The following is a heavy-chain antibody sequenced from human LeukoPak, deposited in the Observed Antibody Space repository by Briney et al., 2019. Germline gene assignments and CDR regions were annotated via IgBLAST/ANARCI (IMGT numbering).Heavy chain of an antibody. CDR1: GFTFSDYY. CDR3: ARDLSGYYDSSGYLGY. Sequence: GGSLRLSCAGSGFTFSDYYMSWVRQAPGKGLEGGAVISYDGSNKYYADSVKGRFTISRDNSKNTLYLQMNSLRAEDTAVYYCARDLSGYYDSSGYLGYWGQGTLVTVSS. CDR2: ISYDGSNK. J-gene: IGHJ4*02. V-gene: IGHV3-30*03. D-gene: IGHD3-22*01.